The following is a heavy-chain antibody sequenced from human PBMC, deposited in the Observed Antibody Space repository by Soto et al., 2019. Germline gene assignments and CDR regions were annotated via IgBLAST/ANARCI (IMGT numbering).Heavy chain of an antibody. J-gene: IGHJ6*02. CDR3: ARTVTTGYGMDV. CDR1: GYTFTGYY. D-gene: IGHD4-17*01. V-gene: IGHV1-2*04. CDR2: INPNSGGT. Sequence: ASVKVSCKASGYTFTGYYMHWVRQAPGQGLEWMGWINPNSGGTNYAQKFQGWVTMTRDTSISTAYRELSRLRSDDTAVYYCARTVTTGYGMDVWGQGTTVTVSS.